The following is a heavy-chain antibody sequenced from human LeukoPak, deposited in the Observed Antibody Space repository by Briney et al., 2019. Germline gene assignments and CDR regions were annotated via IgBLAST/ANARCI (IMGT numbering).Heavy chain of an antibody. Sequence: ASVKVSCKASGYTFTSYDINWVRQATGQGLEWMGWMNPNSGNTGYAQKFQGRVTMTRNTSISTAYMELSSLRSEDTAVYYCARGVASSSWYNYYYHYMDVWGKGTTVTVSS. J-gene: IGHJ6*03. CDR3: ARGVASSSWYNYYYHYMDV. CDR1: GYTFTSYD. CDR2: MNPNSGNT. V-gene: IGHV1-8*01. D-gene: IGHD6-13*01.